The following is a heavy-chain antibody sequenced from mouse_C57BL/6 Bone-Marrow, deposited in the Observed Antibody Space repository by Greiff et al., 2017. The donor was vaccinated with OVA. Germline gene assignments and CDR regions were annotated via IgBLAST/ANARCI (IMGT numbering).Heavy chain of an antibody. V-gene: IGHV5-9-1*02. D-gene: IGHD1-1*01. J-gene: IGHJ4*01. CDR2: ISSGGDYI. CDR1: GFTFSSYA. Sequence: EVMLVESGEGLVKPGGSLKLSCAASGFTFSSYAMSWVRQTPEKRLEWVAYISSGGDYISYADTVKGRFTISSDNARNTLYLQMSSLKSEDTAMYYCTSLRYYAMDYWGQGTSVTVSS. CDR3: TSLRYYAMDY.